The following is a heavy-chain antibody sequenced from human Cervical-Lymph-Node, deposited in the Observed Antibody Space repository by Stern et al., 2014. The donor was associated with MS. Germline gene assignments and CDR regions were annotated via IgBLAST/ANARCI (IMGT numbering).Heavy chain of an antibody. CDR3: ARGSSGDNWFDP. CDR2: IYYSGST. V-gene: IGHV4-31*03. CDR1: GDSVSSSGYF. D-gene: IGHD3-10*01. Sequence: QLQLQESGPGLVQPSQTLSLTCSVSGDSVSSSGYFWSWIRQNPGKGLEWIGYIYYSGSTYYSPSFKGRVAMSADTSKNQLSLNLNSVTAADSAVYYCARGSSGDNWFDPWGQGTLVTVSS. J-gene: IGHJ5*02.